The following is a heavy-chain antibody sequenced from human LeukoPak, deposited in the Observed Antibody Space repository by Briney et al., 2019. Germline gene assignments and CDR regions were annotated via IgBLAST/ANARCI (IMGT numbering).Heavy chain of an antibody. J-gene: IGHJ4*02. Sequence: GSLRLSLSGSGFKVGNYWIDWGRQAPGEGEEWVAIIEKDGSEILYVDSVKGRFTISRDNAKNSLYLQMNSLRAEDTAVYYCAAGAGWLIDWWGQGTLVTVSS. CDR3: AAGAGWLIDW. D-gene: IGHD6-19*01. V-gene: IGHV3-7*01. CDR1: GFKVGNYW. CDR2: IEKDGSEI.